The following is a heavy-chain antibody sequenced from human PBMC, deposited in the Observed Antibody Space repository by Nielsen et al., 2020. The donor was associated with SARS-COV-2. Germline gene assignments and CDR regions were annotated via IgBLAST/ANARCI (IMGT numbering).Heavy chain of an antibody. CDR3: ARVSGGSKIYYGMDV. CDR1: GYTFTSYY. D-gene: IGHD1-14*01. Sequence: SVKVSCKASGYTFTSYYMHWVRQAPGQGLEWMGGIIPIFGTANYAQKFQGRVTITADEPTSTAYMELSSLRSEDTAVYYCARVSGGSKIYYGMDVWGQGTTVTVSS. J-gene: IGHJ6*02. V-gene: IGHV1-69*13. CDR2: IIPIFGTA.